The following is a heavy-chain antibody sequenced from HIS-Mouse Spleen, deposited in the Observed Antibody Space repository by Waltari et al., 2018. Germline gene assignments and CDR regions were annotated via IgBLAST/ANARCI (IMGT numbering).Heavy chain of an antibody. J-gene: IGHJ4*02. CDR2: ISAYTRNT. D-gene: IGHD2-21*01. Sequence: QVQLVQSGAEVKNPGASVKVSCKPSGYPFTSYGSSWMRPPPGQGLDWMEWISAYTRNTNDAQKLQGRVTMTTDTSTSTAYMELRSLRSDDTAMYYCARIPYLDYWGQGTLVTVSS. CDR3: ARIPYLDY. V-gene: IGHV1-18*01. CDR1: GYPFTSYG.